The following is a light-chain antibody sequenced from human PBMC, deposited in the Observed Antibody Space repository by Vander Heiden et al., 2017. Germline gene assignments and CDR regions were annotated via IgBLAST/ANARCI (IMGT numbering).Light chain of an antibody. CDR3: QQFNRSPYT. CDR2: GAS. Sequence: EIVLTQAPGTLSLSPGERATLSCRASQSVSSSYLAWQQQKPGQAPRLLIYGASFRATGLPDRFSASGSGTDFTLTISRLEPEDFAVYYCQQFNRSPYTFGQGTKLEIK. J-gene: IGKJ2*01. CDR1: QSVSSSY. V-gene: IGKV3-20*01.